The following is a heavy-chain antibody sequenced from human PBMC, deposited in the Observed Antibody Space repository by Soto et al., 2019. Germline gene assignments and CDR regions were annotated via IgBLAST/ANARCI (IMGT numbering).Heavy chain of an antibody. Sequence: GGSLRLSCVASGFTFSSYAMSWVRQAPGKGLEWVSAISGSGGSTYYADSVKGRFTISRDNSKNTLYLQMNSLRAEDTAVYYCAKERNDYGDYEYYFDYWGQGTLVTVSS. CDR2: ISGSGGST. D-gene: IGHD4-17*01. CDR1: GFTFSSYA. CDR3: AKERNDYGDYEYYFDY. V-gene: IGHV3-23*01. J-gene: IGHJ4*02.